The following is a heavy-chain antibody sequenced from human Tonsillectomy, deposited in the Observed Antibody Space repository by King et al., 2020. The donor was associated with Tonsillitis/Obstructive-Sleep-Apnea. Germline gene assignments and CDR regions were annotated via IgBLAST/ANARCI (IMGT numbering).Heavy chain of an antibody. CDR2: ISYDGRNK. J-gene: IGHJ2*01. Sequence: VQLVESGGGVVQPGKSLRLSCAASEFTFSSYAMHWVRQAPGKGLEWVAIISYDGRNKYYADSVKGRFTISRDNSKNTLYLQMNSLRAEDTAVYYCARDRGIAAAGEYFDLWGRGTQVTVFS. D-gene: IGHD6-13*01. CDR3: ARDRGIAAAGEYFDL. CDR1: EFTFSSYA. V-gene: IGHV3-30*04.